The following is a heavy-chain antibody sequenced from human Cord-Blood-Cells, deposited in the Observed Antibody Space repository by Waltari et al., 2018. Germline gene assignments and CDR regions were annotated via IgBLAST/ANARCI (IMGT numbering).Heavy chain of an antibody. CDR3: ARRCSGGSCYSDYYYGMDV. CDR1: GGTFSRYA. Sequence: QVQLVQSGAEVKQQGSSVKVSCKASGGTFSRYAISWVRQAPGQGLEWMGGIIPIFGTANYAQKFQGGVTITADESTSTAYMELSSLRSEDTAVYYCARRCSGGSCYSDYYYGMDVWGQGTTVTVSS. J-gene: IGHJ6*02. D-gene: IGHD2-15*01. V-gene: IGHV1-69*01. CDR2: IIPIFGTA.